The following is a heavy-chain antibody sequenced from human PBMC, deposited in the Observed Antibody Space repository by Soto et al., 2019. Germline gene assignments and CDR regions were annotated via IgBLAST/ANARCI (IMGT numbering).Heavy chain of an antibody. CDR1: EGTRISHG. J-gene: IGHJ6*03. CDR2: ISSSSSTI. V-gene: IGHV3-48*01. Sequence: GPLRVWSTVSEGTRISHGGRWISQAPGKGLEWVSYISSSSSTIYYADSVKGRFTISRDNAKNSLYLQMNSLRAEDTAVYYCARGRLTTYYMDVWGKGTTVTVSS. D-gene: IGHD3-22*01. CDR3: ARGRLTTYYMDV.